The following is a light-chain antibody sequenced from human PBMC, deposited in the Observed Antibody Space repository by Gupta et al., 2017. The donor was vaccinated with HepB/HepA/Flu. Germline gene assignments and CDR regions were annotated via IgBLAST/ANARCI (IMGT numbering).Light chain of an antibody. J-gene: IGLJ2*01. CDR2: DVS. CDR3: CSYAGSYTVV. CDR1: SSDVGGYNY. V-gene: IGLV2-11*01. Sequence: QSALTQPRSVSGSPGQSVPISCTGTSSDVGGYNYVSWYQQHPGKAPKLMIYDVSKRPAGVPDRCSGAKSGNTASLTISGLQAEDEADYYCCSYAGSYTVVFGGGTKLTVL.